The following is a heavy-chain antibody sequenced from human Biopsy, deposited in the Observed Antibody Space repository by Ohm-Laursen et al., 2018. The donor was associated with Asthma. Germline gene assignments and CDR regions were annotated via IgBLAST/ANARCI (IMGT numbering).Heavy chain of an antibody. V-gene: IGHV1-46*01. CDR2: INPSGGST. CDR1: GYTFASYY. D-gene: IGHD1-26*01. Sequence: ATVKISCKASGYTFASYYMHWVRQAPGQGLEWMGIINPSGGSTSYAQKFQGRVTMTRDTSTSTVYMELSSLRSEDTAVYYCARAGALIVGATMGYWGQGTLVTVSS. J-gene: IGHJ4*02. CDR3: ARAGALIVGATMGY.